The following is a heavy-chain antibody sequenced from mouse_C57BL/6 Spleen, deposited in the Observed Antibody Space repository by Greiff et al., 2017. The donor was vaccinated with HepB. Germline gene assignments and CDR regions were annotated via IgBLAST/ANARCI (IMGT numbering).Heavy chain of an antibody. CDR2: IDPETGGT. V-gene: IGHV1-15*01. D-gene: IGHD1-1*01. Sequence: QVQLKESGAELVRPGASVTLSCKASGYTFTDYEMHWVKQTPVHGLEWIGAIDPETGGTAYNQKFKGKAILTADKSSSTAYMELRSLTSEDSAVYYCTRGGSSYGSYFDYWGQGTTLTVSS. CDR3: TRGGSSYGSYFDY. CDR1: GYTFTDYE. J-gene: IGHJ2*01.